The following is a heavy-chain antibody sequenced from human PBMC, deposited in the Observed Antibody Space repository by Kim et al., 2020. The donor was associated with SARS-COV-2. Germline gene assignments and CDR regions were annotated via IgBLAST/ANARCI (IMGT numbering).Heavy chain of an antibody. V-gene: IGHV4-34*01. CDR3: ARGLSPDVVVVAATNWFDP. J-gene: IGHJ5*02. CDR1: GGSFSGYY. CDR2: INHSGST. D-gene: IGHD2-15*01. Sequence: SETLSLTCAVYGGSFSGYYWSWIRQPPGKGLEWIGEINHSGSTNYNPSLTSRVTISVDTSKNQFSLKLSSVTAADTAVYYCARGLSPDVVVVAATNWFDPWGQGTLVTVSS.